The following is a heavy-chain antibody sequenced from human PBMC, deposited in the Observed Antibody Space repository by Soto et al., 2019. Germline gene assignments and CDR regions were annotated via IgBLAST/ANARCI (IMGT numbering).Heavy chain of an antibody. D-gene: IGHD5-18*01. V-gene: IGHV4-59*01. CDR1: GGSITGYY. J-gene: IGHJ4*02. Sequence: QVQLQESGSGLVKPSETLSLTCTVSGGSITGYYWTWIRQPPGKGLEWIGYVFYKGNTNYNPSLKSRVTLSVDTSANQFSLRLSSVTAADTAVYYCARSGDSFGFTDYWGQGTLVTVSS. CDR3: ARSGDSFGFTDY. CDR2: VFYKGNT.